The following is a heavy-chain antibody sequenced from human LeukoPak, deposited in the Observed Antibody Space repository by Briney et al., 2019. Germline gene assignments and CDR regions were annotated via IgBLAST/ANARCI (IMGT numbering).Heavy chain of an antibody. V-gene: IGHV4-39*01. CDR1: GGSISSSSYY. J-gene: IGHJ4*02. CDR3: ARLRLSGPIFDY. Sequence: SETLSLTCTVSGGSISSSSYYWGWIRQPPGKGLKWIGSIYYSGSTYYNPSLKSRVTISVDTSKNQFSPKLSSVTAADTAVYYCARLRLSGPIFDYWGQGTLVTVSS. D-gene: IGHD3-3*01. CDR2: IYYSGST.